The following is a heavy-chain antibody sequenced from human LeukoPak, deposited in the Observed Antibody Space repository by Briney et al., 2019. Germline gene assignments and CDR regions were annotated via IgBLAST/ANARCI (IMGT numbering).Heavy chain of an antibody. Sequence: PGESLRLSCAASGFTFSSYWMSWVRQAPGKGLEWVANIKQDRSEKYYVDSVKRRFTMSRDNAKNSLYLQMNSLRAEDTAVYYCARVPSLPGYYEGDYYYMDVWGKGTTVTVSS. CDR2: IKQDRSEK. J-gene: IGHJ6*03. V-gene: IGHV3-7*01. D-gene: IGHD3-22*01. CDR1: GFTFSSYW. CDR3: ARVPSLPGYYEGDYYYMDV.